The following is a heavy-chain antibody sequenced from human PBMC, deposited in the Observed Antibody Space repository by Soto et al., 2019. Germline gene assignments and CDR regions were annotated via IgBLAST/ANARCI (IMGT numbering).Heavy chain of an antibody. CDR3: ARSSRSYFDY. Sequence: QVQLQESGPGLVKPSQTLSLTCTVSGGSISRSGYCWSWIRQHPGKGLEWIVYIYDSGSTYYNPSSKSRVSLSVDTSKNQFSLNPTSVTAADTAMYYCARSSRSYFDYWGQGTLVTVSS. CDR2: IYDSGST. J-gene: IGHJ4*02. CDR1: GGSISRSGYC. V-gene: IGHV4-31*03.